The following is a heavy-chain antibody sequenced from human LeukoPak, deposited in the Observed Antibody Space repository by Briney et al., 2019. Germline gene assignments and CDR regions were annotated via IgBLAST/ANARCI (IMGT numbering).Heavy chain of an antibody. D-gene: IGHD3-10*02. V-gene: IGHV3-23*01. Sequence: GGTLRLSCAASGFTFDNYAMNWVCQAPGKGLEWVSYISGGGGKRHYSDSMKGRFTISRDNPKNTLYLQINNLSAEDTAMDYCAKCSAGYYNDAFDIWGRGTMVTVSS. J-gene: IGHJ3*02. CDR1: GFTFDNYA. CDR2: ISGGGGKR. CDR3: AKCSAGYYNDAFDI.